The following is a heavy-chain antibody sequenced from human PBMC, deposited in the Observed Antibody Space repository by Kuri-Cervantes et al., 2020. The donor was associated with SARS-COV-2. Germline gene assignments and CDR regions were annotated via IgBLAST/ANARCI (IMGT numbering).Heavy chain of an antibody. V-gene: IGHV4-30-4*08. CDR3: ARDGGLHEGYSYGYLDY. CDR1: GASVSNDDYY. CDR2: IYYSGST. J-gene: IGHJ4*02. Sequence: SETLSLTCTVSGASVSNDDYYWNWIRQPPGKGLEWIGYIYYSGSTYYNPSLKSQGTISVDTSKNQCSLKLSSVTAADTAVYYCARDGGLHEGYSYGYLDYWGQGTLVTVSS. D-gene: IGHD5-18*01.